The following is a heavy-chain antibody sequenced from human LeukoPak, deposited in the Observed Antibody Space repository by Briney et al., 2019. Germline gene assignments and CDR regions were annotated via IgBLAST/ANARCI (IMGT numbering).Heavy chain of an antibody. CDR3: ARDSARGYSYGYNAFDI. D-gene: IGHD5-18*01. CDR2: ITAGNGNT. Sequence: ASVNVSFTSSVYTFINYAIGWVRQAPRQGLEWMGWITAGNGNTNYAQKVQGRVTMTTDTSTSTAYMELRSLRSDDTAVYFCARDSARGYSYGYNAFDIWGQGTMVTVSS. J-gene: IGHJ3*02. V-gene: IGHV1-18*01. CDR1: VYTFINYA.